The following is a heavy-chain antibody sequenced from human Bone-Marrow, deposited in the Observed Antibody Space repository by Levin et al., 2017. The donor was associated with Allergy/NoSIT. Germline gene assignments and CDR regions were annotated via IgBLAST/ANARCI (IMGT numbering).Heavy chain of an antibody. CDR3: AGTALVTSLRLGEAFDV. CDR2: IGSRGSKI. Sequence: QSGGSLRLSCVGSRFTLSTYEMNWVRQAPGKGLEWVSYIGSRGSKIYYADSVKGRFTISRDNAKNSVYLQMNSLRDEDTAVYYCAGTALVTSLRLGEAFDVWGPGTMVAVSS. CDR1: RFTLSTYE. J-gene: IGHJ3*01. D-gene: IGHD5-18*01. V-gene: IGHV3-48*03.